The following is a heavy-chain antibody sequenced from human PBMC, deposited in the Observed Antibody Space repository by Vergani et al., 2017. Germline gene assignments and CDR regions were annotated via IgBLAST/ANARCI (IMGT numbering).Heavy chain of an antibody. CDR3: DRGNYALWSYLSPGSWIDS. V-gene: IGHV1-2*02. D-gene: IGHD3-10*01. Sequence: QVQLVQSGDEGREPGASVKISCKSSGYTVTDYSIHWVRQAPGRGLVWMGWINVKTDDPKSGKMIQRRVTLTTDTSMNTAYMEMTDLTLKATDTYFCDRGNYALWSYLSPGSWIDSWGQGSPVTVAS. CDR1: GYTVTDYS. J-gene: IGHJ5*01. CDR2: INVKTDDP.